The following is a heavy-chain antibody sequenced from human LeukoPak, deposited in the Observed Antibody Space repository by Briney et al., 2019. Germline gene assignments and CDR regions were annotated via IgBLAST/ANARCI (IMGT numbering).Heavy chain of an antibody. CDR1: GFTFSSYW. J-gene: IGHJ4*02. Sequence: GGSLRLSCVASGFTFSSYWMTWVRQAPGKGLEWVANIKTDGSQIYYVDSVKGRFTISRDNAKNSLSLQMNSLRAEDTAVYYCASFSSSEWTRGTLDPAAGLLDYWGQGTLVTVSS. CDR3: ASFSSSEWTRGTLDPAAGLLDY. CDR2: IKTDGSQI. D-gene: IGHD6-25*01. V-gene: IGHV3-7*01.